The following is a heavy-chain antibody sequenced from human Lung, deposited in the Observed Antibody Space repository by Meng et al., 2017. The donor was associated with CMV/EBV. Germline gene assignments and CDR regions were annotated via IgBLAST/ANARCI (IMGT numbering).Heavy chain of an antibody. J-gene: IGHJ4*02. Sequence: GSLKISXAASRFTFSSYAMHWVRQAPGKGLEWVATISYDGRNEYYADSVKGRFTISRDNSKNTLYLQVNSPRPEDTAVYYCARGTRFLDWSLYGVIDYWGQGTLVTVSS. CDR2: ISYDGRNE. V-gene: IGHV3-30*04. CDR1: RFTFSSYA. D-gene: IGHD3/OR15-3a*01. CDR3: ARGTRFLDWSLYGVIDY.